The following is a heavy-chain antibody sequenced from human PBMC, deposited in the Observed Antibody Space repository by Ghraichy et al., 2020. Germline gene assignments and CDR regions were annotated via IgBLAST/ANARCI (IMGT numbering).Heavy chain of an antibody. CDR2: IIIYTGNT. V-gene: IGHV1-18*01. J-gene: IGHJ6*02. CDR3: ARQMYSGSYYGMDV. CDR1: SYIFSSSV. D-gene: IGHD1-26*01. Sequence: ASVKVSCKIASYIFSSSVISWVRQARVQWLEWMAWIIIYTGNTKYAQNHQGRVTVTTDTSTSTAYMELTSLRSNDTAVYYCARQMYSGSYYGMDVWGQGTTVTVSS.